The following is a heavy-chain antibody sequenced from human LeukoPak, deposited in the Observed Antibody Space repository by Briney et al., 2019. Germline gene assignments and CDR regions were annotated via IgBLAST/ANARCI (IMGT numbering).Heavy chain of an antibody. CDR1: GFTFFGYE. CDR2: ISSSGSNI. CDR3: ARDRGWGMDV. D-gene: IGHD5-12*01. J-gene: IGHJ6*03. V-gene: IGHV3-48*03. Sequence: PGGSLRLSCAASGFTFFGYEMNGPRGPPGKGLEWFSYISSSGSNIYYADSVKGRFTISRDNAKNSLYLQMNSLRAEDTAVYYCARDRGWGMDVWGKGTTVTISS.